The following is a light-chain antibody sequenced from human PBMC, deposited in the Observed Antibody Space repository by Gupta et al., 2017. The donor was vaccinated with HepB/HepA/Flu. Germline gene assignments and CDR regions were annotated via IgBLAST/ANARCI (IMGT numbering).Light chain of an antibody. Sequence: NFMLTQPHSASNSPGTMVTISCTRSSGSIGNNYVQWYQQRPGSAPTILIYEDRQRPSAVPDRCSCGTNCASTYALTISGGLGAEDEAYYCCPSYDSGSKWIFGGGTKLTVL. V-gene: IGLV6-57*03. CDR2: EDR. J-gene: IGLJ2*01. CDR3: PSYDSGSKWI. CDR1: SGSIGNNY.